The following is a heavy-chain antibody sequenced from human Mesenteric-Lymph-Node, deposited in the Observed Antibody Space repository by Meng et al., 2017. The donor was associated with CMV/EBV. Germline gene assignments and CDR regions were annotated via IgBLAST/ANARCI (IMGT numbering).Heavy chain of an antibody. CDR1: GGSIGRHY. Sequence: GSLRLSCTVSGGSIGRHYWNWLRQPPGKGLEWIGYISYTGIYDYNPSLTSRVSMSVDTSKNQLSLKLRSVTAADTAVYYCARDRGVVSDAFDIWGQGTMVTVSS. CDR2: ISYTGIY. D-gene: IGHD3-3*01. CDR3: ARDRGVVSDAFDI. V-gene: IGHV4-59*11. J-gene: IGHJ3*02.